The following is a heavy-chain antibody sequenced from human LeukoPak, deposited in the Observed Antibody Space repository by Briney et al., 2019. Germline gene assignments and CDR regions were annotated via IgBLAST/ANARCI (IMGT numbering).Heavy chain of an antibody. V-gene: IGHV4-34*01. D-gene: IGHD6-6*01. CDR1: GGSFSGYY. Sequence: SQTLSLTCAVYGGSFSGYYWSWIRQPPGKGLEWIGEINHSGSTNYNPSLKSRVTISVDTSKNQFSLKLSSVTAADTAVYYCASLPPYSSSSKGHYYYMDVWGKGTTVTDSS. J-gene: IGHJ6*03. CDR2: INHSGST. CDR3: ASLPPYSSSSKGHYYYMDV.